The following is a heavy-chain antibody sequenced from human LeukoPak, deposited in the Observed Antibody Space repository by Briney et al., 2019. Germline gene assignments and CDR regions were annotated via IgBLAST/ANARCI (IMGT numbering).Heavy chain of an antibody. V-gene: IGHV3-21*01. CDR1: GFTFSSYS. CDR3: ARADTFDY. D-gene: IGHD3-9*01. CDR2: ISSSSSYK. Sequence: GGSLRLSCAASGFTFSSYSMNWVRQAPGKGLEWVSSISSSSSYKYYADSVKGRFTISRDNAKNSLYLQMNSLRAEDTAVYYCARADTFDYWGQGTLVTVSS. J-gene: IGHJ4*02.